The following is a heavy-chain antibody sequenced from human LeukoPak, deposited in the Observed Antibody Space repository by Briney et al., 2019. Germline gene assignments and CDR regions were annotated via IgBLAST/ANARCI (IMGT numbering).Heavy chain of an antibody. CDR2: IYSGGST. Sequence: GGSLRLSCAASGFTVSSNYMSWVRQAPGKGLEWVSVIYSGGSTYYADSVKGRFTISRDNSKNTLYLQMNSLRAEDTAVYYCARDLLGELTGGWFDPWGQGTLVTVSS. J-gene: IGHJ5*02. V-gene: IGHV3-53*05. CDR1: GFTVSSNY. CDR3: ARDLLGELTGGWFDP. D-gene: IGHD3-16*01.